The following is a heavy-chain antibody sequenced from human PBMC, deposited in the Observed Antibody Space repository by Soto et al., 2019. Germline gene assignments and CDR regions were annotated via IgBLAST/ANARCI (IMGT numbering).Heavy chain of an antibody. CDR3: EGIPGKRYYYDSSEP. D-gene: IGHD3-22*01. Sequence: GSLRLSCAASGFTFSSYAMSWVRQPPGKGLEWIGEINHSGSTNYNPSLKSRVTISVDTSKNQFSLKLSSVTAADTAVYYCEGIPGKRYYYDSSEPWGQGTMVNVSS. V-gene: IGHV4-34*08. J-gene: IGHJ3*01. CDR1: GFTFSSYA. CDR2: INHSGST.